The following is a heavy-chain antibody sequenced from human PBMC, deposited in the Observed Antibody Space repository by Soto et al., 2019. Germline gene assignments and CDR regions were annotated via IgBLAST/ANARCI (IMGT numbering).Heavy chain of an antibody. CDR1: GFTVSSNY. CDR2: LYSGGST. D-gene: IGHD5-18*01. V-gene: IGHV3-53*01. Sequence: GGSLRLSCAASGFTVSSNYMSWVRQAPGKGLEWVSVLYSGGSTYYADSVKGRFPISRDNSKNTLYLQMNSLRAEDTAVYYCAIVCLFTHRSYRGMPFWGRGSS. J-gene: IGHJ6*02. CDR3: AIVCLFTHRSYRGMPF.